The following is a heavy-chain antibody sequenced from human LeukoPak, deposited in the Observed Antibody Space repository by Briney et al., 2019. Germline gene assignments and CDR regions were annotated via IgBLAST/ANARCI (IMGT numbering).Heavy chain of an antibody. CDR2: ISGGGGRT. CDR1: GFMFNKYG. J-gene: IGHJ4*02. Sequence: GGSLRLSCVASGFMFNKYGMSWVRQAPGKGLEWVSVISGGGGRTYYADSVKGRFTISRDNSKNTLYVQVNSLGTEDTAAYYCAKGSYYDSSGSFYFDYWGQGTLVTVSS. CDR3: AKGSYYDSSGSFYFDY. D-gene: IGHD3-22*01. V-gene: IGHV3-23*01.